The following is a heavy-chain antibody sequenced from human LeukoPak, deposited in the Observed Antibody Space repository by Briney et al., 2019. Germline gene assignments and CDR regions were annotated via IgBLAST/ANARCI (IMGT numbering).Heavy chain of an antibody. D-gene: IGHD3-16*02. CDR3: ARGSYDYVWGSYRTTFDY. V-gene: IGHV1-18*01. J-gene: IGHJ4*02. CDR2: ISAYNGNT. Sequence: ASVKVSCKASGNTFTNNGISWVRQAPGQGLEWMGWISAYNGNTNYAQKFQGRVTMTTDTSTSTAYMELRSLRSDDTAVYYCARGSYDYVWGSYRTTFDYWGQGTLVTVSS. CDR1: GNTFTNNG.